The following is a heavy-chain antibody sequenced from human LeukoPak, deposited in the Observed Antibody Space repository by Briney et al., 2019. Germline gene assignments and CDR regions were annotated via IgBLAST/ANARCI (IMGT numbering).Heavy chain of an antibody. D-gene: IGHD6-13*01. CDR2: IYYSGST. J-gene: IGHJ4*02. CDR3: ARGGIAAFHFDY. V-gene: IGHV4-59*01. Sequence: SETLSLTCTVSGGSISTYYWSWIRQPPGKGLEWIGYIYYSGSTNYNPSLKSRVTMSVDTSKNQFSLKLSSVTAADTAVYYCARGGIAAFHFDYWGQGTLLTVSS. CDR1: GGSISTYY.